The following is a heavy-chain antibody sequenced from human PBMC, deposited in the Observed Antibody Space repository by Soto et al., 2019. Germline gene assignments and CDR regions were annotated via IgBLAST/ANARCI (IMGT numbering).Heavy chain of an antibody. Sequence: QVQVVESGGGVVQPGGSLRLSCGAPGFILNGFGVHWVRQAPGKGPEWVGAISSDGSDTSYGDSVRGRFVVSRDNSKDTVFLQMNSLRGDDTAVYYCPKVHVAVIHSTFQIWGQGTVVTVSS. J-gene: IGHJ3*02. CDR1: GFILNGFG. CDR3: PKVHVAVIHSTFQI. V-gene: IGHV3-30*18. CDR2: ISSDGSDT. D-gene: IGHD6-19*01.